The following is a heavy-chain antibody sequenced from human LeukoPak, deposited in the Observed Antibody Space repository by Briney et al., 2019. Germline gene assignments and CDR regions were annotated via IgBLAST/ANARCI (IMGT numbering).Heavy chain of an antibody. CDR3: ASVRRGFGESSKYYSYYYMDV. D-gene: IGHD3-10*01. V-gene: IGHV4-4*08. Sequence: SETLSLTCTVSGGSISSYYWSWIRQPPGKGLEWIGRIYTSGSTNYNPSLKSRVTISADTSKNQFSLKLSAVTAADMAVYYCASVRRGFGESSKYYSYYYMDVWGNGTTVTISS. CDR2: IYTSGST. CDR1: GGSISSYY. J-gene: IGHJ6*03.